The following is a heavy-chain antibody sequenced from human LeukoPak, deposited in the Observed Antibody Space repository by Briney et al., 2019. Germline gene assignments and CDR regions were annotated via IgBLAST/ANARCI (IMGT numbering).Heavy chain of an antibody. CDR1: GFTFSSYV. J-gene: IGHJ4*02. D-gene: IGHD4/OR15-4a*01. V-gene: IGHV3-23*01. CDR2: ISGSTNNT. Sequence: PGGSLRLSCAASGFTFSSYVMSWVRQAPGKGLEWVSAISGSTNNTYYADSVKGRFTISRDNSKNTLYLQMNSLRAEDTAVYYCARIYFGAFFDYWGQGTLVTVSS. CDR3: ARIYFGAFFDY.